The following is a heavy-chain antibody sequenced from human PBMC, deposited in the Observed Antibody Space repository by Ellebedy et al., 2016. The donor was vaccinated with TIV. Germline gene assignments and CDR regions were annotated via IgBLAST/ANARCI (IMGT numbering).Heavy chain of an antibody. D-gene: IGHD3-10*01. CDR3: ARSSYYGSGSSYGMDV. CDR2: ISAYNGNT. J-gene: IGHJ6*02. Sequence: ASVKVSCKASGYTFTSYGISWVRQAPGQGLEWMGWISAYNGNTNYAQKLQGRVTMTTDTSTSTAYMELRSLRSDDTAVYYCARSSYYGSGSSYGMDVWGQGTTVTVSS. CDR1: GYTFTSYG. V-gene: IGHV1-18*01.